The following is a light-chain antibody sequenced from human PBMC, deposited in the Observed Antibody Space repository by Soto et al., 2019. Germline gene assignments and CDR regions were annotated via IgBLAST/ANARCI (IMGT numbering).Light chain of an antibody. CDR3: QQANSFPLT. Sequence: DIQMTQSPSSVSASVGDRVTITCRASQDINNWLAWYQQKPGKAPKLLIYTTSSLQSGVPSRFSGSGSGTDFTLTISSLQPEDYAPYYCQQANSFPLTFGGGPKVEIK. CDR2: TTS. CDR1: QDINNW. V-gene: IGKV1D-12*01. J-gene: IGKJ4*01.